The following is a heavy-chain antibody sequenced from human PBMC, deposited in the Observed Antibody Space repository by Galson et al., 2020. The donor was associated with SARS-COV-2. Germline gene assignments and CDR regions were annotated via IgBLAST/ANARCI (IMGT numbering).Heavy chain of an antibody. Sequence: GESLRLSCSASGFIFNNYAMYWVRQAPGKGLTYVSAINSNGRSTNYADSVKGRFTISRDNSKNTLYLQMSSLRAEDTAVYYCVKLSSLEGTIGFGDYWGQGTLVTVSS. CDR1: GFIFNNYA. CDR2: INSNGRST. CDR3: VKLSSLEGTIGFGDY. D-gene: IGHD3-3*01. V-gene: IGHV3-64D*06. J-gene: IGHJ4*02.